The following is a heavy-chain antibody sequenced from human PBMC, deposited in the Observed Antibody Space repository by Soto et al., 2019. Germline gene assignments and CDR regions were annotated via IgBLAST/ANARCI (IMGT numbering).Heavy chain of an antibody. D-gene: IGHD5-12*01. J-gene: IGHJ4*02. CDR3: VKRDIAY. CDR2: ISDSGGST. Sequence: GGSLRLPCAVSGLTFKSYAMSWVRQAPGKGLEWVSTISDSGGSTSYADSVKGRLTISRDNSMNTLYLQMDSLRVEDTALYYCVKRDIAYWGQGTLVTVSS. CDR1: GLTFKSYA. V-gene: IGHV3-23*01.